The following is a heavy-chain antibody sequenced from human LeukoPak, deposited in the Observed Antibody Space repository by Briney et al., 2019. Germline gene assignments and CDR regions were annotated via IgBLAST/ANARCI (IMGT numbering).Heavy chain of an antibody. CDR1: RFTFKNYG. CDR3: ARKRPNYFDY. Sequence: GGSLRLSCAASRFTFKNYGMHWVRQAPGKGPEWVANINLDGSQKYYVDSVKGRFTISRDNAENSLYLQMNSLRAEDTALYYCARKRPNYFDYWGQGTLVTVSS. J-gene: IGHJ4*02. V-gene: IGHV3-7*01. CDR2: INLDGSQK.